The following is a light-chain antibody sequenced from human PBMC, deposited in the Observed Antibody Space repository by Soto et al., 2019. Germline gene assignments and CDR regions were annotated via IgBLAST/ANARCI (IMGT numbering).Light chain of an antibody. CDR2: GAS. CDR1: QSVSSSY. V-gene: IGKV3-20*01. CDR3: QQYGSSPIT. J-gene: IGKJ1*01. Sequence: EIVLTQSPGTLSLSPGERSTLSCRASQSVSSSYLEWYQQKPGQAPRLXIYGASSRATGIPERFSGSGSGTDFTLTISRLEPEDFELYYCQQYGSSPITFGQGTKVDIK.